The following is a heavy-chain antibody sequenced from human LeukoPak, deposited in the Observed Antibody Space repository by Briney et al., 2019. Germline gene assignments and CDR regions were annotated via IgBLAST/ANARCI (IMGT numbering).Heavy chain of an antibody. CDR2: INHSGST. CDR1: GGSFSGYY. V-gene: IGHV4-34*01. CDR3: ARRDPGNDFWSGYHLSFFDY. Sequence: PSETLSLTCAVYGGSFSGYYWSWIRQPPGKGLEWIGEINHSGSTNYNPSLKSRVTISVDTSKNQFSLKLSSVTAADTAVYYCARRDPGNDFWSGYHLSFFDYWGQGTLVTVSS. J-gene: IGHJ4*02. D-gene: IGHD3-3*01.